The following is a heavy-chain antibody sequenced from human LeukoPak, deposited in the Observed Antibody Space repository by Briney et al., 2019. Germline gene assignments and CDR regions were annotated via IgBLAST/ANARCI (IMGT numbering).Heavy chain of an antibody. V-gene: IGHV3-30-3*01. Sequence: GGSLRLSCAASGFTFSSYAMHWVRQAPGKGLEWVAVISYGGSNKYYADSVKGRFTISRDNSKNTLYLQMNSLRAEDTAVYYCAREVRYGDFFDYWGQGTLVTVSS. CDR2: ISYGGSNK. CDR1: GFTFSSYA. D-gene: IGHD4-17*01. CDR3: AREVRYGDFFDY. J-gene: IGHJ4*02.